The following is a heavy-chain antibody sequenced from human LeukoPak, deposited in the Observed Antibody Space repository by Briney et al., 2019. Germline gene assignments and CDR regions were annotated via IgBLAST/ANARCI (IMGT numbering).Heavy chain of an antibody. V-gene: IGHV1-8*01. Sequence: ASVKVSCKAPGYTFTSYDINWVRQATGQGLEWMGWMNPNSGNTGYAQKFQGRVTMTRNTSISTAYMELSSLRSEDTAVYYCARGRRMITFGGVIVIGTQDFDYWGQGTLVTVSS. J-gene: IGHJ4*02. CDR3: ARGRRMITFGGVIVIGTQDFDY. CDR2: MNPNSGNT. CDR1: GYTFTSYD. D-gene: IGHD3-16*02.